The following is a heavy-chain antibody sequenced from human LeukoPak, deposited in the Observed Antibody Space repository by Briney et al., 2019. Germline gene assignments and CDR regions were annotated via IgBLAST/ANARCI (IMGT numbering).Heavy chain of an antibody. CDR3: AGSMIRGATYYFDY. CDR1: GYTFTRYY. D-gene: IGHD3-10*01. CDR2: INPNGDST. Sequence: ASVKVSCKASGYTFTRYYIHWVRQAPGQGLEWMGVINPNGDSTSYAQKFQGRVTMTRDTSTSTVYMELSSLRSEDTAVHYCAGSMIRGATYYFDYWGQGTLVTVSS. J-gene: IGHJ4*02. V-gene: IGHV1-46*01.